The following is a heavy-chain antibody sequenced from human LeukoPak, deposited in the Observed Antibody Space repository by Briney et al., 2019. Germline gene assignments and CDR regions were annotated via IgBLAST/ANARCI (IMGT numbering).Heavy chain of an antibody. J-gene: IGHJ5*02. CDR1: GFTFSSYT. Sequence: GGSLRLSCAASGFTFSSYTMNWVRQAPGKGLEWVSSISSSSSYIYYTDSVKGRFTISRDNAKNSLYLQMNSLRAEDTAVYYCAREGVVVVAATWPGWFDPWGQGTLVTVSS. V-gene: IGHV3-21*01. CDR3: AREGVVVVAATWPGWFDP. CDR2: ISSSSSYI. D-gene: IGHD2-15*01.